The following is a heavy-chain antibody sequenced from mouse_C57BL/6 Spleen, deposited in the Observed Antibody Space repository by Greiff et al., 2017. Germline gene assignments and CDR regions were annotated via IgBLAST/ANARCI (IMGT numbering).Heavy chain of an antibody. CDR2: IDPSDSYT. J-gene: IGHJ1*03. CDR3: ARSDGYSWYFDV. Sequence: VQLQQPGAELVRPGTSVKLSCKASGYTFTSYWMHWVKQRPGQGLEWIGVIDPSDSYTNYNQKFKGKATLTVDTSSSTAYMQLSSLTSEDSAVYYCARSDGYSWYFDVWGTGTTVTVSS. D-gene: IGHD2-3*01. CDR1: GYTFTSYW. V-gene: IGHV1-59*01.